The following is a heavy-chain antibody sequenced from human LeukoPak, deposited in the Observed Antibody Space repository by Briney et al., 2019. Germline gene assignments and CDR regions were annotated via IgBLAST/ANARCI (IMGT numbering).Heavy chain of an antibody. V-gene: IGHV3-7*04. Sequence: GGSLRLSCAASGFTFSSYWMNWVRQAPGKWLEWVANIKHDGSDKYYPDSVKGRFTISRDNTKKSLYLQMNSLTADDTAVYYCVRGSIWSPDNWGQGTLVTVSS. J-gene: IGHJ4*02. CDR1: GFTFSSYW. D-gene: IGHD3-10*01. CDR2: IKHDGSDK. CDR3: VRGSIWSPDN.